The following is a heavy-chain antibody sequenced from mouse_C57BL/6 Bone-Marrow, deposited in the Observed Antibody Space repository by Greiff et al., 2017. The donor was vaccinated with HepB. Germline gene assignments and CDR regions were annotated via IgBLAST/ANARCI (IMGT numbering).Heavy chain of an antibody. CDR1: GYTFTDYY. CDR2: INPYNGGT. CDR3: ARRLTGVDY. D-gene: IGHD4-1*01. Sequence: EVKLVESGPVLVKPGASVKMSCKASGYTFTDYYMNWVKQSHGKSLEWIGVINPYNGGTSYNQKFKGKATLTVDKSSSTAYMELNSLTSEDSAVYYCARRLTGVDYWGQGTTLTVAS. J-gene: IGHJ2*01. V-gene: IGHV1-19*01.